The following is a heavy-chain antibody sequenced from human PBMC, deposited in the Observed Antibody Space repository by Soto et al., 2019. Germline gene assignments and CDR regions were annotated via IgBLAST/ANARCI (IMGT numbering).Heavy chain of an antibody. CDR1: GFIINNYA. CDR3: ARRQDFGGPHYNYGMDV. D-gene: IGHD3-3*01. V-gene: IGHV3-30*04. CDR2: ISYDGSNK. Sequence: QVQLVESGGGVVQPGRSLRVSCAASGFIINNYAMHWVRQTPGKGLEWMAVISYDGSNKHYADSVKGRFTISRDNSKNTLYLQMNNLRPDDSAVYYCARRQDFGGPHYNYGMDVWGQGTTVTVSS. J-gene: IGHJ6*02.